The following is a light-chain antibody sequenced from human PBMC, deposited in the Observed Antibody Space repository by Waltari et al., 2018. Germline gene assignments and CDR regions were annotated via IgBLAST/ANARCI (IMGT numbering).Light chain of an antibody. Sequence: QSALTQPASVSGSPGQSITISCTGTSRDVGSYNLFSWYQQYPGKAPKLIIYEVSKRPSGLSNRFSGSKSGNTASLTISGLQADDEADYYCCSNAGRTTVLFGGGTKVTVL. V-gene: IGLV2-23*02. J-gene: IGLJ2*01. CDR2: EVS. CDR3: CSNAGRTTVL. CDR1: SRDVGSYNL.